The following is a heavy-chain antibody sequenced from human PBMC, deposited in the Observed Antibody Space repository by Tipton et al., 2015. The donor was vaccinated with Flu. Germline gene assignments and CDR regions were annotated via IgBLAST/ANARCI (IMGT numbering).Heavy chain of an antibody. CDR3: ARRYFDL. CDR2: IRQDGNEK. V-gene: IGHV3-7*01. Sequence: SGFTFNSYWMQWVRQAPGKGLEWVANIRQDGNEKYYVDSVKGRFTISRDNAKNSLYLEMNNLRAEDTAVYYCARRYFDLWGRGTLVTVSS. J-gene: IGHJ2*01. CDR1: GFTFNSYW.